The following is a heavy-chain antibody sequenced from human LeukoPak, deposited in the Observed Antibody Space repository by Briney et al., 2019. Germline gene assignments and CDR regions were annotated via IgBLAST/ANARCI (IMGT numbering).Heavy chain of an antibody. Sequence: GRSLRLSCAASGFTFSGYGMHWVRQAPGKELEWVAVISYDGSNKYYADSVKGRFTISRDNSKNTLYLQMNSLRAEDTAVYYCAKDPRLRYFDGYFDYWGQGTLVTVSS. J-gene: IGHJ4*02. CDR3: AKDPRLRYFDGYFDY. CDR2: ISYDGSNK. CDR1: GFTFSGYG. D-gene: IGHD3-9*01. V-gene: IGHV3-30*18.